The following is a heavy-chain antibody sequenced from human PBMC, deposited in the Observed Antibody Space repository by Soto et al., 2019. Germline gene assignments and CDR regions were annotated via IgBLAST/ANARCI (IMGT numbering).Heavy chain of an antibody. Sequence: QVQLVESGGGVVQPGRSLRLSCAASGFTFSSYGMHWVRQAPGKGLEWVAVISYDGSNKYYADSVKGRFTISRDNSKNTLYLQMNSLRAEDTAVYYCAKDPYSGSYYSPGGGGTPQKDWGQGTLVTVSS. CDR2: ISYDGSNK. J-gene: IGHJ4*02. V-gene: IGHV3-30*18. D-gene: IGHD1-26*01. CDR1: GFTFSSYG. CDR3: AKDPYSGSYYSPGGGGTPQKD.